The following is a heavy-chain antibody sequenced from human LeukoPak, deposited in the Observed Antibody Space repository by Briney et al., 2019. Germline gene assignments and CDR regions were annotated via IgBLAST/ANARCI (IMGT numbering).Heavy chain of an antibody. V-gene: IGHV4-39*07. CDR1: GGSISSSGYY. J-gene: IGHJ4*02. D-gene: IGHD5-18*01. Sequence: PSETLSLTCTVSGGSISSSGYYWGWIRQPPGKGLEWIGSIHYSGSTYYNPSLKSRVTISVDTSRNQFSLKVSSVTAADTAVYYCTRGRGYSYGPVDYWGQGTLVTVSS. CDR2: IHYSGST. CDR3: TRGRGYSYGPVDY.